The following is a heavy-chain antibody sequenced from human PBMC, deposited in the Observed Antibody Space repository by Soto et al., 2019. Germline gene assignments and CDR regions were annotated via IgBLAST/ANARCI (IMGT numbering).Heavy chain of an antibody. CDR1: GGSISSGGYY. V-gene: IGHV4-31*03. CDR2: IYYSGST. Sequence: QVQLQESGPGLVKPSQTLSLTCTVSGGSISSGGYYWSWIRQHPGKGLEWIGYIYYSGSTYYNPSLKSRVTISVDTSKNQFSLQLSSVTAADTAVYYCARPVGAAGYAFDIWGQWTMVTVSS. D-gene: IGHD6-13*01. CDR3: ARPVGAAGYAFDI. J-gene: IGHJ3*02.